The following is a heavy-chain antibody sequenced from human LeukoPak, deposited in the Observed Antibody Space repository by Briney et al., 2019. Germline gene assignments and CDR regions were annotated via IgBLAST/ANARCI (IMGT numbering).Heavy chain of an antibody. CDR3: ITGHRYCSSTTCLFDY. Sequence: PGGSLRLSCAASGFTFSSTWMNWVRQVPGQGLEWVRRIKSKTYGGTTDYAAPMKGRFTISTDDSENTLYLQMNSLKSEDTAVYYCITGHRYCSSTTCLFDYWGQGALVTVSS. CDR2: IKSKTYGGTT. CDR1: GFTFSSTW. V-gene: IGHV3-15*01. D-gene: IGHD2-2*01. J-gene: IGHJ4*02.